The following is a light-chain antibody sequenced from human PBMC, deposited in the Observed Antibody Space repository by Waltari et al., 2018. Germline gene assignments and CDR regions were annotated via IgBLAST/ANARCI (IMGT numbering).Light chain of an antibody. V-gene: IGKV3-11*01. J-gene: IGKJ4*01. CDR3: QQRSAWLT. CDR1: QNVGNY. CDR2: DAS. Sequence: DIVLTQSPATLSLPPRETATLSCRASQNVGNYLVWYQQKPGQTPTLLIYDASKRASGVPARFSGSGSGTDFTLTISSLEPEDFAVYYCQQRSAWLTFGGGTRVE.